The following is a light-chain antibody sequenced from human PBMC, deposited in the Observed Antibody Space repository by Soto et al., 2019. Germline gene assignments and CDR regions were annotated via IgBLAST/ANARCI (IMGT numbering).Light chain of an antibody. CDR1: GSNIGNNA. Sequence: QSVLTQSPSVTEAPRQTVTISCSGSGSNIGNNAVNWYQQLPGKAPRLLIYYDDLRSSGVSARFSASKSGTSASLNISGLQCEDEGDYYCAAWDDSLNGVVVGGGTKVTVL. CDR2: YDD. J-gene: IGLJ2*01. V-gene: IGLV1-36*01. CDR3: AAWDDSLNGVV.